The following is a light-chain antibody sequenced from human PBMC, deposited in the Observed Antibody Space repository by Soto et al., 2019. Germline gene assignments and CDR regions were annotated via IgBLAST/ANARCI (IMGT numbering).Light chain of an antibody. CDR3: QHYKMYSPWT. J-gene: IGKJ1*01. CDR1: QSITTW. CDR2: DVS. V-gene: IGKV1-5*01. Sequence: DIQMTQSLATLSASVGDRVNLTCRGSQSITTWLAWYQQRPGKAPKLLIYDVSSLQSGIPSRFSGSGSGTEFTLTISSLQPDDFATYYCQHYKMYSPWTFGQGTKVDIK.